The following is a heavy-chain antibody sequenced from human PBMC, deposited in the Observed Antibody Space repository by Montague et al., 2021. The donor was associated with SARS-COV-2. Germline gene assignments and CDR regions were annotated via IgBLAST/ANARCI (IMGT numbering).Heavy chain of an antibody. J-gene: IGHJ4*02. CDR1: GGSFSGYY. CDR2: INHSGTT. D-gene: IGHD4-23*01. V-gene: IGHV4-34*01. Sequence: SETLSLTCAVYGGSFSGYYWTWIRQSPGKGLEWIAEINHSGTTNYNFNPSLRGRVTISVDTSKSQFSLNLSSVTAADTGVYYCARWDPQTLTLIGLRGKSASDYWGQGTLVTVSS. CDR3: ARWDPQTLTLIGLRGKSASDY.